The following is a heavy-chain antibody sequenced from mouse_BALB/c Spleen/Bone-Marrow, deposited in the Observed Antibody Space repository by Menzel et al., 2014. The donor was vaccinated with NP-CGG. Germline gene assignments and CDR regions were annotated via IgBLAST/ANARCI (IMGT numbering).Heavy chain of an antibody. CDR2: IYPGNSDT. V-gene: IGHV1-5*01. J-gene: IGHJ1*01. Sequence: VQLKQSGPVLARPGASVKMSCKASGYSFTSYWMHWVKERPGQGLEWIGAIYPGNSDTSYNQKFKGKAKLTAVTSASTTYMELSSLTNEDSAVYYGARSLRWCFDVWGARTTVTVSS. D-gene: IGHD1-1*01. CDR1: GYSFTSYW. CDR3: ARSLRWCFDV.